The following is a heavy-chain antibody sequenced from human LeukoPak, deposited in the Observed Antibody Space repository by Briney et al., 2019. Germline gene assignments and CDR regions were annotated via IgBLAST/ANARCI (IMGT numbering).Heavy chain of an antibody. CDR3: ARERGGRWLQSHAFDY. J-gene: IGHJ4*02. D-gene: IGHD5-24*01. CDR2: ISAYNGNT. V-gene: IGHV1-18*01. CDR1: DYTFTSYG. Sequence: GASVKVSCKASDYTFTSYGISWVRQAPGQGLEWMGWISAYNGNTNYGQKVQGRVTMTTDTSTSTAYMELRSLRSDDTAVYYCARERGGRWLQSHAFDYWGQGTLVTVSS.